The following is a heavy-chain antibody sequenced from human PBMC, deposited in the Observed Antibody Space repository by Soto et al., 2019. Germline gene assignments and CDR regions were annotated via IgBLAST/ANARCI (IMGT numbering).Heavy chain of an antibody. D-gene: IGHD3-10*01. CDR1: GGSISSGGYY. Sequence: SETLSLTCTVSGGSISSGGYYWSWIRQHPGKGLEWIGYIYYSGSTYYNPSLKSRVTISVDTSKNQFSLKLSSVTAADTAVYYCAGTYYYGSGSYGPSPDYYYGMDVWGQGTTVTVSS. J-gene: IGHJ6*02. V-gene: IGHV4-31*03. CDR2: IYYSGST. CDR3: AGTYYYGSGSYGPSPDYYYGMDV.